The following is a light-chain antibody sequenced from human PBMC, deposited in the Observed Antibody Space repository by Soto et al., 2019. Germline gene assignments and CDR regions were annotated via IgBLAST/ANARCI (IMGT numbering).Light chain of an antibody. CDR3: AAWDDSLNGRV. CDR2: SNN. V-gene: IGLV1-44*01. CDR1: SSNIGSNT. J-gene: IGLJ3*02. Sequence: QPVLTQPPSASGTPGQRVTISCSGSSSNIGSNTVNWYQQLPGTAPKLLIYSNNQRPSGVTDRFSGSKSGTSASLAISGRQSEDEADYYCAAWDDSLNGRVFGGGTKLTVL.